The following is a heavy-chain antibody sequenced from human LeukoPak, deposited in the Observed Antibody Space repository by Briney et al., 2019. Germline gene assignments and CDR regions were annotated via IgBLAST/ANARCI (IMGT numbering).Heavy chain of an antibody. D-gene: IGHD3-3*01. V-gene: IGHV4-39*01. CDR2: VYYSGST. CDR1: GFSISSSSYF. CDR3: ARLPARFLGLDY. J-gene: IGHJ4*02. Sequence: PSETLSLTCTVSGFSISSSSYFWGWLRQPPGKGLEWIGSVYYSGSTYYNPSLKSRVTISVDTSKNQFSLKLSSVTATDTAISYCARLPARFLGLDYWGQGNLVTVSP.